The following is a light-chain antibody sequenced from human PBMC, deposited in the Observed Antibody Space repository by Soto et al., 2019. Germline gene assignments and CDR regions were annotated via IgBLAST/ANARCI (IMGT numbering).Light chain of an antibody. V-gene: IGLV1-51*01. Sequence: QSVLTQPPSVSAAPGQKVTISCSGSSSNIGNNYVSWYQQLPGTAPKLLIYDNNKRPSGIPDRFSGSKSGTSATLGITGLQTGDEADYYCSSYTSSSFRVFGTGTQLTVL. J-gene: IGLJ1*01. CDR1: SSNIGNNY. CDR3: SSYTSSSFRV. CDR2: DNN.